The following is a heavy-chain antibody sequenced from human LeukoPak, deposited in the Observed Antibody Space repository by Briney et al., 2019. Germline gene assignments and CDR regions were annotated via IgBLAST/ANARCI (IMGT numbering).Heavy chain of an antibody. CDR2: INPSGGST. V-gene: IGHV1-46*01. CDR1: GYTLTSYY. Sequence: GASVKVSCKASGYTLTSYYMHWVRQAPGQGLEWMGIINPSGGSTSYAQKFQGRVTMTRDTSTSTVYMELSSLRSDDTAVYYCARDDSSGYAIWGQGTMVTVSS. J-gene: IGHJ3*02. CDR3: ARDDSSGYAI. D-gene: IGHD3-22*01.